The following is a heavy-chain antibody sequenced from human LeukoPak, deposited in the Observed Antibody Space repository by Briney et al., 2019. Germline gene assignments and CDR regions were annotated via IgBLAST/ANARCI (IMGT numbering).Heavy chain of an antibody. CDR2: IYTSGST. J-gene: IGHJ6*03. Sequence: PSETLSLACTVSGGSISSSYWSWTRQPAGKGLEWIGRIYTSGSTNYNPSLKSRVTMSVDTSKNQFSLQLSSVTAADTAVYYCARVVSGYYTPRGGDYYYYYYMDVWGKGTTVTVSS. CDR3: ARVVSGYYTPRGGDYYYYYYMDV. CDR1: GGSISSSY. D-gene: IGHD3-3*01. V-gene: IGHV4-4*07.